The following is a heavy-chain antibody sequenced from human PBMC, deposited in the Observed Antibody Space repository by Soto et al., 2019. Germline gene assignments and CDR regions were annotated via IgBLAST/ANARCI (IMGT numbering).Heavy chain of an antibody. CDR3: ARESHDILTGPPWVWYFDL. V-gene: IGHV4-34*01. Sequence: QVQLQQWGAGPLRPLETLSLTCGVSGGSFSGYYWAWIRQSPGKGLEWIGEINDRGSINYNPSLTSRVSLSVATSKNHSSLNLRSVTAAATAVYSCARESHDILTGPPWVWYFDLWGRGTLVTVSS. J-gene: IGHJ2*01. D-gene: IGHD3-9*01. CDR2: INDRGSI. CDR1: GGSFSGYY.